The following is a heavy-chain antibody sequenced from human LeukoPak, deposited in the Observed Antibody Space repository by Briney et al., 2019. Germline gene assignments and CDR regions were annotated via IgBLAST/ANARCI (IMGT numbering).Heavy chain of an antibody. CDR1: GFTFSSYA. CDR2: ISGSGGST. CDR3: AKEGHNWNYGRGGLYYYYYMDV. V-gene: IGHV3-23*01. Sequence: PGGSLRLSCAASGFTFSSYAMSWVRQAPGKGLEWVSAISGSGGSTYYADSVKGRFTISRDNSKNTLYLQMNSLRAEDTAVYYCAKEGHNWNYGRGGLYYYYYMDVWGKGTTVTVSS. D-gene: IGHD1-7*01. J-gene: IGHJ6*03.